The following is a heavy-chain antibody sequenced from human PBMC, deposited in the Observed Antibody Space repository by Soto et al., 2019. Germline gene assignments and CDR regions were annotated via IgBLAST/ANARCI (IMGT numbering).Heavy chain of an antibody. D-gene: IGHD3-3*02. CDR1: SGSIRRSDYY. CDR3: ARFSTLCKAFGVYV. Sequence: QVQLQESGPGLVKPSQTLSLTCSVSSGSIRRSDYYWRLLRQPPGKGLELIGYINYSGRTYYKPSLKSRVSISIDTAKNQFSLRLTAVTVADTAVYFCARFSTLCKAFGVYVWGHGTTVTVSS. J-gene: IGHJ6*02. V-gene: IGHV4-30-4*01. CDR2: INYSGRT.